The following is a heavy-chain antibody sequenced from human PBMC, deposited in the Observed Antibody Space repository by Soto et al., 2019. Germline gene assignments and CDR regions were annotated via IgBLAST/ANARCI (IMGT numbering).Heavy chain of an antibody. Sequence: QITLKESGPTLVKPTQTLTLTCTFSGFSLSTSGVGVSWIRQPPGKALQWLALIYWDDDKRYSSSLNSRLTISKDTFKNQVVLTMTNMNPVDTATYYCAHSRRPRLLDYWGQGTLVTVSS. J-gene: IGHJ4*02. D-gene: IGHD6-6*01. V-gene: IGHV2-5*02. CDR3: AHSRRPRLLDY. CDR1: GFSLSTSGVG. CDR2: IYWDDDK.